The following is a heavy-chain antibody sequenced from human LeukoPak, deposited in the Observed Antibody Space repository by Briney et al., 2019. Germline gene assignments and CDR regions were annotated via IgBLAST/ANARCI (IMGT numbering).Heavy chain of an antibody. J-gene: IGHJ5*02. V-gene: IGHV4-34*01. CDR1: GGSFSGYY. CDR3: ARHVVVVAATHWFDP. CDR2: INHSGST. D-gene: IGHD2-15*01. Sequence: SETLSLTCAVYGGSFSGYYWSWIRQPPGKGLEWIGEINHSGSTNYNPSLKSRVTISVDTSKNQFSLKLSSVTAADTAVYYCARHVVVVAATHWFDPWGQGTLVTVSS.